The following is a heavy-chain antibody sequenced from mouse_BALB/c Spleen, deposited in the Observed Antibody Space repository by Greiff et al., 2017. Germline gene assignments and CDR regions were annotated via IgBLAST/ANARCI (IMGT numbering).Heavy chain of an antibody. J-gene: IGHJ3*01. CDR3: ARGGNYLRWFAY. CDR1: GYTFTSYW. Sequence: VQLQQPGAELVKPGASVKLSCKASGYTFTSYWMHWVKQRPGQGLEWIGEINPSNGRTNYNEKFKSKATLTVDKSSSTAYMQLSSLTSEDSGVYYCARGGNYLRWFAYWGQGTLVTVSA. CDR2: INPSNGRT. D-gene: IGHD2-1*01. V-gene: IGHV1S81*02.